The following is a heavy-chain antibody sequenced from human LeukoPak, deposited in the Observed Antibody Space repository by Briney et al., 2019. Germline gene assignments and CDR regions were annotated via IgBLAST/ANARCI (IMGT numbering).Heavy chain of an antibody. V-gene: IGHV4-59*11. CDR2: IYYSGNT. CDR3: ARGPEDYFDY. D-gene: IGHD3-10*01. Sequence: PSETLSLTCTVSGGSIGTHYWNWIRQPPGKGLEWIGYIYYSGNTNSNPSLKSRVTISVDTSKNQFFLKVTSVTAADTAVYYCARGPEDYFDYWGQGTLVTVS. J-gene: IGHJ4*02. CDR1: GGSIGTHY.